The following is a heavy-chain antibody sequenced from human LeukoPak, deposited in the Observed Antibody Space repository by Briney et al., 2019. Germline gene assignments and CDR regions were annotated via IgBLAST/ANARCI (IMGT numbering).Heavy chain of an antibody. CDR1: GGSISTYH. J-gene: IGHJ4*02. V-gene: IGHV4-59*01. CDR2: ISYSGST. D-gene: IGHD4-17*01. Sequence: SETLSLTCTVSGGSISTYHWSWIRQPPEKGLEWIGYISYSGSTNYNPSLQSRVTISVSTSKNQLSLKLTPVTAADTAVYYCAREPTLTTFGYWGQGTLVTVSS. CDR3: AREPTLTTFGY.